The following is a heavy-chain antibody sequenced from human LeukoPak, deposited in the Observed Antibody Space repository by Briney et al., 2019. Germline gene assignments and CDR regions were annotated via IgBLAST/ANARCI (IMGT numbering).Heavy chain of an antibody. CDR2: IYYSGST. Sequence: SETLSLTCTVSGGSISSSSYYWGWIRQPPGKGLEWIGSIYYSGSTYYNPSLKSRVTISVDTSKNQISLKVRSVTAADTAVYYCARTTEDRSSTSCYQYWFDPWGQGTLVTVSS. CDR3: ARTTEDRSSTSCYQYWFDP. D-gene: IGHD2-2*01. CDR1: GGSISSSSYY. J-gene: IGHJ5*02. V-gene: IGHV4-39*07.